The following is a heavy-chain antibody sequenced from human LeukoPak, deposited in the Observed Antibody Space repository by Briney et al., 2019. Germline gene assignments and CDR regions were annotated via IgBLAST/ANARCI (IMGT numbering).Heavy chain of an antibody. CDR3: ARDSANVVGAKSIFDY. V-gene: IGHV4-39*02. D-gene: IGHD1-26*01. CDR1: GGSISSSSYY. J-gene: IGHJ4*02. CDR2: IYYSGST. Sequence: PSETLSLTCTVSGGSISSSSYYWGWIRQPPGKGLEWIGSIYYSGSTYYNPSLKSRVTISVDTSKNQFSLKLSSVTAADTAVYYCARDSANVVGAKSIFDYWGQGALVTVSS.